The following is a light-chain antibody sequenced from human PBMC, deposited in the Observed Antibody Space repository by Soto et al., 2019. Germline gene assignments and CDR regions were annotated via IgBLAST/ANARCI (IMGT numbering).Light chain of an antibody. CDR1: SSNIGTYT. Sequence: QSVLTQPPSVSGTPGQSITISCSGSSSNIGTYTLNWYQHLPGTAPKLLFSTYDHRPSGVAGRFSGSKSGTSDSLAISGLQAEDEADYYCAAWDDRVNGVVFGGGNKLTVL. V-gene: IGLV1-44*01. J-gene: IGLJ2*01. CDR3: AAWDDRVNGVV. CDR2: TYD.